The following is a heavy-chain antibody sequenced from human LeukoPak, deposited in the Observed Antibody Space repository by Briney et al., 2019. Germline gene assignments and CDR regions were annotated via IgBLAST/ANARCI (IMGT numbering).Heavy chain of an antibody. J-gene: IGHJ3*02. D-gene: IGHD6-6*01. CDR2: IKQDGSEK. V-gene: IGHV3-7*01. CDR3: ARCIAGRPGAFEI. CDR1: GFTFSSNW. Sequence: EPGGSLRLACAASGFTFSSNWMSWVRQAPGKGLEWVANIKQDGSEKYYVDSVKGRFTISRDNAKNSLYLQMNILRAEDTAVYYCARCIAGRPGAFEIWGQGTMVTVSS.